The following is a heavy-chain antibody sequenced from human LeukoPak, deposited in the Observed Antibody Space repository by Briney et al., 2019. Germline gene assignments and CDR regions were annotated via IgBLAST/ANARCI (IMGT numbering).Heavy chain of an antibody. CDR1: GFTFSTYG. CDR3: ARDRSGSYYYYYGMDV. D-gene: IGHD3-10*01. J-gene: IGHJ6*02. CDR2: INSGGVNA. Sequence: GGSLRLSCAASGFTFSTYGMTWVRQAPGKGLEWVSTINSGGVNAYYVDSVKGRFTISRDNSKNTLYLQMNSLRVEDTAVYYCARDRSGSYYYYYGMDVWGQGTTVTVSS. V-gene: IGHV3-23*01.